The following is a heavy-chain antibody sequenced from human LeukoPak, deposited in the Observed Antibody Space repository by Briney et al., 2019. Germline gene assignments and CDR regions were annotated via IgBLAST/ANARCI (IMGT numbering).Heavy chain of an antibody. CDR2: IIPIFGTA. D-gene: IGHD3-22*01. J-gene: IGHJ4*02. Sequence: SVKVSCKASGGTFSSYAISWVRQAPGQGLEWMGGIIPIFGTANYAQKFQGRVTITTDESTSTVYMELRSLRSEDTAVYYCARGSSTAVVILDPYYFDSWGQGTLVTVSS. CDR1: GGTFSSYA. V-gene: IGHV1-69*05. CDR3: ARGSSTAVVILDPYYFDS.